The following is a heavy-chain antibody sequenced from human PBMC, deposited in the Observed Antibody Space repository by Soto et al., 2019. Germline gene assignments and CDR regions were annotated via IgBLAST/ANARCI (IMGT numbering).Heavy chain of an antibody. V-gene: IGHV4-59*01. Sequence: SETLSLTCTVSGGSISSYYWSWIRQPPGKGLEWIGYIYYSGSTNYNPSLKSRVTISVDTSKNQFSLKLSSVTAADTAVYYCARRLYYGSGSYYNVWFDPWGQGTLVTVSS. CDR2: IYYSGST. CDR3: ARRLYYGSGSYYNVWFDP. D-gene: IGHD3-10*01. J-gene: IGHJ5*02. CDR1: GGSISSYY.